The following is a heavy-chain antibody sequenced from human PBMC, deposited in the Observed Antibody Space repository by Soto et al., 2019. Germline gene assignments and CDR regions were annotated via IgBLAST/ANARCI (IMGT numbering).Heavy chain of an antibody. CDR1: GGSISGSSYY. CDR3: ARQDRGSLVVTATPPYYFNY. D-gene: IGHD2-21*02. CDR2: IYYSGST. Sequence: TLSLTCTVSGGSISGSSYYWGWIRQPPGKGLEWIGSIYYSGSTYYNPSLKSRVTISVDTSKNQFSLRLSSVTAADTAVYYCARQDRGSLVVTATPPYYFNYWGQGTLVTVSS. J-gene: IGHJ4*02. V-gene: IGHV4-39*01.